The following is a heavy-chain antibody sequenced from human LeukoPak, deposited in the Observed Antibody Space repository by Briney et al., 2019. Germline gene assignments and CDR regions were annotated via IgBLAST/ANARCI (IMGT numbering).Heavy chain of an antibody. D-gene: IGHD5-12*01. J-gene: IGHJ4*02. CDR2: INPSDGST. CDR3: AKDLLAATIDYYFDY. CDR1: GYTFSSYY. V-gene: IGHV1-46*01. Sequence: ASVKVSCKASGYTFSSYYMHWVRLAPGQGLEWMGIINPSDGSTSYAQKFRGRVTMTRDTSTSTVYMELSSLRSEDTAVYYCAKDLLAATIDYYFDYWGQGTLVTVSS.